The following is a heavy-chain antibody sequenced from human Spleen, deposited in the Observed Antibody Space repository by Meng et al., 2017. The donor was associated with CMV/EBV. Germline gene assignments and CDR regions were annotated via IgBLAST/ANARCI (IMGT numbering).Heavy chain of an antibody. J-gene: IGHJ4*02. Sequence: GQLQQWAAVLLKPSQTLSLTCAVYGGSFSGYYWSWIRQPQGKGLEWIGEINHSGSTNYNPSLKSRVTISVDTSKNQFSLKLSSVTAADTAVYYCARVLQGSPPSKAFDYWGQGTLVTVSS. CDR1: GGSFSGYY. CDR2: INHSGST. CDR3: ARVLQGSPPSKAFDY. D-gene: IGHD1-26*01. V-gene: IGHV4-34*01.